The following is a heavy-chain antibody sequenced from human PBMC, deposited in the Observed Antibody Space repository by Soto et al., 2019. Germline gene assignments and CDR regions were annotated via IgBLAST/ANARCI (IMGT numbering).Heavy chain of an antibody. V-gene: IGHV3-9*01. CDR3: AKERIRYLED. D-gene: IGHD3-9*01. CDR2: ISWNSVSI. Sequence: EVQLVESGGGLVQPGRSVRLSCAASGFSFDDYAMHWVRQAPGKGLEWIAGISWNSVSIDYADSVKGRFTISRDNAKXXXXXXXXXXXAEDTALYYCAKERIRYLEDWGQGTLVTVSS. J-gene: IGHJ4*02. CDR1: GFSFDDYA.